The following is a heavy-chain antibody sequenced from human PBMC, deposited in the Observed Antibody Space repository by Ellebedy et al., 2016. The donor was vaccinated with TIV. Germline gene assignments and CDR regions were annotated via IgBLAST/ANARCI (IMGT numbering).Heavy chain of an antibody. CDR1: GFTFSSYA. CDR3: ARDRGAERTILGGYYYSVFDY. Sequence: GESLKISCAASGFTFSSYAMHWVRQAPGKGLEWVAVISYDGNNKYYADSVKGRFTISRDNSKNTLYLQMNSLRAEDTALYYCARDRGAERTILGGYYYSVFDYWGQGTLVTVSS. D-gene: IGHD3-22*01. J-gene: IGHJ4*02. V-gene: IGHV3-30*04. CDR2: ISYDGNNK.